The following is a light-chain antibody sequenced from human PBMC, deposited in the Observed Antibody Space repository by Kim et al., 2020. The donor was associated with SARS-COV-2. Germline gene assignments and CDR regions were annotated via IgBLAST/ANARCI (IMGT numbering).Light chain of an antibody. CDR1: QGISNW. V-gene: IGKV1D-12*01. Sequence: DSQTTQSPASVSASVGDRVTITCRASQGISNWLALYQQKPGKAPNLLIYAASSLQSGVPSRFSGSGSETDFTPPLSSLQPEDFATYYCQQTTKSPYTFAQGTRL. J-gene: IGKJ2*01. CDR3: QQTTKSPYT. CDR2: AAS.